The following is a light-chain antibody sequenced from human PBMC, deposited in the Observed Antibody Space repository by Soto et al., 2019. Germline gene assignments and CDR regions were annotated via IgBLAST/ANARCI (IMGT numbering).Light chain of an antibody. CDR1: NIGSKS. J-gene: IGLJ1*01. CDR3: HVWDSGSAHHV. Sequence: SYELTQPPSVSVAPGQTARITCGGNNIGSKSVHWYQQKPGQAPMMVVCANSDRPSGIPDRFSGSSSANTATLTISRVEAGDEADYYCHVWDSGSAHHVFGTGTKVTVL. V-gene: IGLV3-21*02. CDR2: ANS.